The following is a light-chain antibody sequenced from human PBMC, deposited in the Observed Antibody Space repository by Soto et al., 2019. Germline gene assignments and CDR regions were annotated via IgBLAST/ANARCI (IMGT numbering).Light chain of an antibody. Sequence: DIVMTQSPLSLPVTPGEPASISCRSSQSLLHSNGYNYLDWYLQKPGQSPQLLIYLGSNRASGVPDRFSGSGSGTDFTLKISRVEAEDVGVYYCIQALNTPLFTFRPGTKVDIK. CDR2: LGS. J-gene: IGKJ3*01. CDR3: IQALNTPLFT. CDR1: QSLLHSNGYNY. V-gene: IGKV2-28*01.